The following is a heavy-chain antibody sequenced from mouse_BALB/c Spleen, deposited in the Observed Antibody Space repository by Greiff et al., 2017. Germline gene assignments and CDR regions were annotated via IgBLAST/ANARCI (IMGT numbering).Heavy chain of an antibody. CDR3: ARPQFITTATHLYAMDY. CDR2: ISSGSSTI. D-gene: IGHD1-2*01. V-gene: IGHV5-17*02. CDR1: GFTFSSFG. Sequence: EVKLMESGGGLVQPGGSRKLSCAASGFTFSSFGMHWVRQAPEKGLEWVAYISSGSSTIYYADTVKGRFTISRDNPKNTLFLQMTSLRSEDTAMYYCARPQFITTATHLYAMDYWGQGTSVTVSS. J-gene: IGHJ4*01.